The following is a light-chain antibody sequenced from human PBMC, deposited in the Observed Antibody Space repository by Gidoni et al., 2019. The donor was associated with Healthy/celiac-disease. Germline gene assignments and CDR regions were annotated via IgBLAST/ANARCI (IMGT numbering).Light chain of an antibody. V-gene: IGKV1-39*01. CDR3: QQSYSTLRT. Sequence: DIQMTQSPSSLSAFVGDRVTITCRASQSISSYLNWYQQKPGKAPKLLIYAASSLQSGVPSRFSGSGSGTDFTLTISSLQPEDFATYYCQQSYSTLRTFGGGTKVEIK. CDR2: AAS. J-gene: IGKJ4*01. CDR1: QSISSY.